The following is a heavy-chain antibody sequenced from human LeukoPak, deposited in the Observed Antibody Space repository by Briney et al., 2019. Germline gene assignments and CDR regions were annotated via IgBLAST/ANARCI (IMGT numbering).Heavy chain of an antibody. V-gene: IGHV3-33*08. J-gene: IGHJ4*02. D-gene: IGHD6-19*01. CDR2: IWYDGSNK. CDR1: GFTFSSYA. CDR3: ARGGPNRSGWTLDY. Sequence: GGSLRLSCAASGFTFSSYAMHWVRQAPGKGLEWVAVIWYDGSNKYYADSVKGRFTISRDNSKNTLYLQMNSLRAEDTAVYYCARGGPNRSGWTLDYWGQGTLVTVSS.